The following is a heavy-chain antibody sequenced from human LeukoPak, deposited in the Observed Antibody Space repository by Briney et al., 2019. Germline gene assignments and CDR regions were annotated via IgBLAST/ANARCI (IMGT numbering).Heavy chain of an antibody. D-gene: IGHD6-19*01. CDR3: ATYGYSSGWYVAFDY. J-gene: IGHJ4*02. V-gene: IGHV1-24*01. Sequence: ASVKVSCKVSGYTLTELSMHWVRQAPGKGLEWMGGFDPEDGETIYAQKFQGRVTMTEDTSTDTAYMELSSLRSEDTAVYYCATYGYSSGWYVAFDYWGQGTLVTVSS. CDR1: GYTLTELS. CDR2: FDPEDGET.